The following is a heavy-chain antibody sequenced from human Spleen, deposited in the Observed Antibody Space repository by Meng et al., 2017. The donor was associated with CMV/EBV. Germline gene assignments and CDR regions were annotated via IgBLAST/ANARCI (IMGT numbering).Heavy chain of an antibody. V-gene: IGHV3-74*01. Sequence: SGFTFSSYWMHWVRQAPGKGLVWVSRINTDGSSVTYADSVKGRFTTSRDNAKKTLFLQMNSLRAEDTAVYYCARGIVEVPAGLFDPWGQGTLVTVSS. CDR3: ARGIVEVPAGLFDP. CDR1: GFTFSSYW. CDR2: INTDGSSV. J-gene: IGHJ5*02. D-gene: IGHD2-2*01.